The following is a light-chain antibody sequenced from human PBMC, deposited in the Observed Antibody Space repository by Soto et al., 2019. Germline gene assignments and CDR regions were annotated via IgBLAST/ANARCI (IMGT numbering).Light chain of an antibody. CDR3: QQRHMWPIT. CDR1: QNINFY. V-gene: IGKV1-39*01. CDR2: AAS. Sequence: DIQMTHSPSSLSASVWDRVTITSRASQNINFYLNWFQQKPGKAPKVLIYAASSLQVGVPSRFSGSGSGTDFTLTISSLEPEDSAVYYCQQRHMWPITFGQGTRLEIK. J-gene: IGKJ5*01.